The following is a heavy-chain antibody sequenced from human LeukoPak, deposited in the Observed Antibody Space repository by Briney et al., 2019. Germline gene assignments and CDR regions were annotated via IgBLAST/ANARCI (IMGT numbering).Heavy chain of an antibody. D-gene: IGHD3-16*01. V-gene: IGHV4-59*01. CDR1: GGSISSYY. CDR3: ARKGGASLYGMDV. Sequence: SETLSLTCTVSGGSISSYYWSWIRQPPGKGLEWIGYIYYSGSTNYNPSLKSRVTISVDTSKNQFSLKLSSVTAADTAVYYCARKGGASLYGMDVWGQGPTVTVSS. CDR2: IYYSGST. J-gene: IGHJ6*02.